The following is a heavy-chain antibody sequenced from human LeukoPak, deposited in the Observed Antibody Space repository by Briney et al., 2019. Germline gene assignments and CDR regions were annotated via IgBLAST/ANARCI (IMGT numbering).Heavy chain of an antibody. Sequence: GESLKISCKGSGYSFTSYWIGWVRQMPGKGLEWMGIIYPGDSDTRYSPSFQGQVTISVAESINTAYLQWNSLKASDTAMYYCARRYCSSTSCPAIYAFDIWGQGTMVTVSS. V-gene: IGHV5-51*01. CDR3: ARRYCSSTSCPAIYAFDI. D-gene: IGHD2-2*01. J-gene: IGHJ3*02. CDR1: GYSFTSYW. CDR2: IYPGDSDT.